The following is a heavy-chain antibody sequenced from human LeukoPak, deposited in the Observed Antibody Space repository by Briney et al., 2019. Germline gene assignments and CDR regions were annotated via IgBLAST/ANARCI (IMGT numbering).Heavy chain of an antibody. CDR3: AYWAGTAAGFNGPFDY. CDR2: INSDGSST. V-gene: IGHV3-74*01. CDR1: GFTFSSYW. D-gene: IGHD6-13*01. J-gene: IGHJ4*02. Sequence: GGSLRLSCAASGFTFSSYWMHWVRQAPGKGLVWVSRINSDGSSTSYADSVKGRFTISRDNAKNTLYLQMNSLRAEDTAVYYCAYWAGTAAGFNGPFDYWGRGTRVTVSS.